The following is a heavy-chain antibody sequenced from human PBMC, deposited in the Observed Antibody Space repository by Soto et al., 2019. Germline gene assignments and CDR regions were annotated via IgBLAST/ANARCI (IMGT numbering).Heavy chain of an antibody. Sequence: SETLSLTWTASGGSISGDHWNWIRQPPGKGLAWIAYVSSNGSTKYNPSLKSRVTISIDTTKNQFSLRLSSVTAADTAVYYCASGFYDSRGCSEAFDIWGQGTKVTVSS. CDR3: ASGFYDSRGCSEAFDI. J-gene: IGHJ3*02. CDR2: VSSNGST. V-gene: IGHV4-59*01. CDR1: GGSISGDH. D-gene: IGHD3-22*01.